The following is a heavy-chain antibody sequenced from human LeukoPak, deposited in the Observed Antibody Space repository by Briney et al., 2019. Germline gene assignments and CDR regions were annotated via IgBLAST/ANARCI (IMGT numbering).Heavy chain of an antibody. CDR3: ARARGSSWYGY. Sequence: ASVKVSCKASGYTFTGYYMHWVRQAPGQGLEWMGWINPNSGGTNYAQKFQGRVTMTRDTSISSTYMELSRLRSDDTAVYYCARARGSSWYGYWGQGTLVTVSS. D-gene: IGHD6-13*01. CDR1: GYTFTGYY. CDR2: INPNSGGT. J-gene: IGHJ4*02. V-gene: IGHV1-2*02.